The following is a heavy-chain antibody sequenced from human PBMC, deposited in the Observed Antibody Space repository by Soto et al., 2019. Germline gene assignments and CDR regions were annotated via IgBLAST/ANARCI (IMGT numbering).Heavy chain of an antibody. Sequence: EVQLLESGGGLVQPGGSLRLSCAASGFTFSSYAMSWVRQAPGKGLEWVSAISGSGGSTYYADSVKGRFTISRDNSKNTLYLQMNRLRAEDTAVYYCAKLKSSSQVLDYYYGMDVWGQGTTVTVSS. CDR3: AKLKSSSQVLDYYYGMDV. CDR1: GFTFSSYA. CDR2: ISGSGGST. V-gene: IGHV3-23*01. J-gene: IGHJ6*02. D-gene: IGHD6-6*01.